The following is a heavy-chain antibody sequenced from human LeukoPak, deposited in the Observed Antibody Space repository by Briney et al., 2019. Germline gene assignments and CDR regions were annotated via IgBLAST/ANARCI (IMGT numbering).Heavy chain of an antibody. Sequence: ASVKVSCKASGYTFTGYGVNWVRQAPGQGLEWMGWINTNTGNPTYAQGFTGRFVFSLDTSVSTAYLQISSLRAEDIAVYYCARGRGTIDYWGQGTLVTVSS. V-gene: IGHV7-4-1*02. CDR1: GYTFTGYG. J-gene: IGHJ4*02. CDR3: ARGRGTIDY. D-gene: IGHD2-2*01. CDR2: INTNTGNP.